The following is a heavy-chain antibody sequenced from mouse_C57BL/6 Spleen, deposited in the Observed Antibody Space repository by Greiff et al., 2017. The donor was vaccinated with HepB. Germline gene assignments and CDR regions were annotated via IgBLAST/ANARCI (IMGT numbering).Heavy chain of an antibody. CDR3: ARNSNFLYYAMDY. CDR1: GYTFTSYT. V-gene: IGHV1-4*01. D-gene: IGHD2-5*01. J-gene: IGHJ4*01. Sequence: QVQLQQSGAELARPGASVKMSCKASGYTFTSYTMHWVKQRPGQGLEWIGYINPSSGYTKYNQKFKDKATLTADKSSSTAYMQLSSLTSEDSAVYYCARNSNFLYYAMDYWGQGTSVTVSS. CDR2: INPSSGYT.